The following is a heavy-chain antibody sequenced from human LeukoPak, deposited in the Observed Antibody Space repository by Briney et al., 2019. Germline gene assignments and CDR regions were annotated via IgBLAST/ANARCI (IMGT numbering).Heavy chain of an antibody. CDR3: ARVYGDYTYYFDY. J-gene: IGHJ4*02. V-gene: IGHV3-30*03. CDR2: ISYDGSNK. CDR1: GFTFSSYG. Sequence: PGGSLRLSCAASGFTFSSYGMHWVRQAPGKGLEWVAVISYDGSNKYYADSVKGRFTISRDNPKNTLYLQMNSLRAEDTAVYYCARVYGDYTYYFDYWGQGTLVAVSS. D-gene: IGHD4-17*01.